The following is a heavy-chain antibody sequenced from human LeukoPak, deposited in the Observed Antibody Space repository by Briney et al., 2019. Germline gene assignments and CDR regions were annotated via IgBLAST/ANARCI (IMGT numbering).Heavy chain of an antibody. J-gene: IGHJ4*02. CDR2: ISGSGGST. CDR3: AKVLLISITMVRGVDGAFDY. D-gene: IGHD3-10*01. V-gene: IGHV3-23*01. Sequence: PGGSLRLSCAASGFTFSSYAMSWVRQAPGKGLEWVSAISGSGGSTYYADSVKGRFTISRDNSKNTLYLQMNSLRAEDTAVYYCAKVLLISITMVRGVDGAFDYWGQGTLVTVSS. CDR1: GFTFSSYA.